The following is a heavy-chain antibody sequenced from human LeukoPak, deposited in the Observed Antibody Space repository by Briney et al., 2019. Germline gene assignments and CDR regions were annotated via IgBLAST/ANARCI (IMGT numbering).Heavy chain of an antibody. D-gene: IGHD2-15*01. Sequence: GGSLRLSCAASGFTFSSYWMSWVRQAPGKGLEWVANIKQDGSEKYYVDSVKGRFTISRDNAKNSLYLQMNSLRAEDTAVYYCASWLCSGGSCPRVGDVWGKGTKVTVSS. V-gene: IGHV3-7*01. J-gene: IGHJ6*04. CDR3: ASWLCSGGSCPRVGDV. CDR2: IKQDGSEK. CDR1: GFTFSSYW.